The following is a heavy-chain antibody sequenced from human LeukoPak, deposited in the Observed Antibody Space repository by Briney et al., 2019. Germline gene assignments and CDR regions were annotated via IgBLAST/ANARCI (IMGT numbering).Heavy chain of an antibody. V-gene: IGHV1-69*04. D-gene: IGHD5-18*01. CDR1: GRTFTIYA. Sequence: SVTDTCMAAGRTFTIYAISWYRQPPGQELEWMGRIIPILGIANYAQKFQGRGTITAYKATSTEYMELRSLRSEDTAVYYCAREGGYSYAPYYYYGMDAWGQGTSVSVSS. J-gene: IGHJ6*02. CDR3: AREGGYSYAPYYYYGMDA. CDR2: IIPILGIA.